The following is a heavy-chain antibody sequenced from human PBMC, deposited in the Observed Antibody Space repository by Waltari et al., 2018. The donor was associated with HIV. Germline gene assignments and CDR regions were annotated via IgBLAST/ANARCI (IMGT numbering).Heavy chain of an antibody. Sequence: QVQLVQSGAEVKQPGASVKVSCKASGYIFNNYDINWVRQATGQGLEWMGWMNLNSRNTGDAQKFQGRVTMARHTSITTAYRELSSVKSEDTAVYYCARAVNAVGAPHWFAPWGQGTLVTVSS. CDR1: GYIFNNYD. V-gene: IGHV1-8*01. CDR3: ARAVNAVGAPHWFAP. J-gene: IGHJ5*02. D-gene: IGHD1-26*01. CDR2: MNLNSRNT.